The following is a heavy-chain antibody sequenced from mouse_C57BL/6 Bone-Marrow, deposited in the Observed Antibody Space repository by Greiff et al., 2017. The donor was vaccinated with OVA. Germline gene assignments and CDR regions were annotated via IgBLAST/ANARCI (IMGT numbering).Heavy chain of an antibody. Sequence: VHVKQSGTVLARPGASVKMSCKTSGYTFTSYWMHWVKQRPGQGLEWIGAIYPGNSDTSYNQKFKGKAKLTAVTSASTAYMELSSLTNEDSAVYYCTRSRREVYYFDYWGQGTTLTVSS. CDR2: IYPGNSDT. J-gene: IGHJ2*01. V-gene: IGHV1-5*01. CDR3: TRSRREVYYFDY. CDR1: GYTFTSYW.